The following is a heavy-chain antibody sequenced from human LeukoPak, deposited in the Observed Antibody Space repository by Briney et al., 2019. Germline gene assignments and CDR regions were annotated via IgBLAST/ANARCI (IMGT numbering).Heavy chain of an antibody. V-gene: IGHV4-61*05. Sequence: SETLSLTCTVSGGSISSSSYYWGWIRQPPGKGLEWIGYIYYSGSTNYNPSLKSRVTISVDTSKNQFSLKLSSVTAADTAVYYCARVSWALGQGPVFDIWGQGTMVTVSS. CDR3: ARVSWALGQGPVFDI. CDR2: IYYSGST. CDR1: GGSISSSSYY. D-gene: IGHD7-27*01. J-gene: IGHJ3*02.